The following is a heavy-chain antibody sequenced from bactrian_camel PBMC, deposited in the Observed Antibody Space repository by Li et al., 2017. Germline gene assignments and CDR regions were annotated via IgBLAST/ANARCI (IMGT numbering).Heavy chain of an antibody. Sequence: VESGGASVQAGESLTLSCAAYTSSSARHHMAWFRQAPGKEREGVAAIYADGDRTFYGDFVLGRFIISRDNAKNTVILQMNDLRPEDTAMYYCAAGMTEEVLTWRTVRGYPYWGQGTQVTVS. D-gene: IGHD5*01. CDR2: IYADGDRT. CDR3: AAGMTEEVLTWRTVRGYPY. V-gene: IGHV3S40*01. CDR1: TSSSARHH. J-gene: IGHJ4*01.